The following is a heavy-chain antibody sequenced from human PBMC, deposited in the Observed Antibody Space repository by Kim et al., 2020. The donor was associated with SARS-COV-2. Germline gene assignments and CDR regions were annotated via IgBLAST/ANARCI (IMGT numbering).Heavy chain of an antibody. D-gene: IGHD2-21*01. J-gene: IGHJ4*02. V-gene: IGHV3-48*03. CDR3: ARGSKNGLWRGALLDY. Sequence: SVKGRFTISRDNAKNALYLQMNSLRAEDTAVYYWARGSKNGLWRGALLDYWGQGTLVTVSS.